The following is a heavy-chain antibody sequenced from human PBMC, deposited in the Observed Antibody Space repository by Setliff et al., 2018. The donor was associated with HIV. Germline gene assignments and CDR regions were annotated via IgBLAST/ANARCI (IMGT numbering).Heavy chain of an antibody. D-gene: IGHD2-2*01. CDR3: ARGPSGRAPAPARAPHYYGLDL. J-gene: IGHJ6*01. Sequence: SETLSLTCTVSDASITADTFYWNWLRQPPGKGPEWIGYIYCSGSTYYNPSLKSRITISVETSKKQFALKLSSVTAADTAVYYCARGPSGRAPAPARAPHYYGLDLWGPGTTVTVSS. CDR1: DASITADTFY. V-gene: IGHV4-30-4*08. CDR2: IYCSGST.